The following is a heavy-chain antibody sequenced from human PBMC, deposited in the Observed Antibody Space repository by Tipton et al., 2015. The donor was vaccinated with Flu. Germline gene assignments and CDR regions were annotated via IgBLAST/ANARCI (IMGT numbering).Heavy chain of an antibody. V-gene: IGHV3-49*04. CDR3: TFYVLVVPAAYFGY. Sequence: SLRLSCTASGFAFGDYAMSWVRQAPGKGLEWVGFIRSKAYGGTTEYAASVKGRFTISRDDSKTIAYLQMNSLKAEDTAVYYCTFYVLVVPAAYFGYWGQGTLVTVSS. D-gene: IGHD2-2*01. J-gene: IGHJ4*02. CDR1: GFAFGDYA. CDR2: IRSKAYGGTT.